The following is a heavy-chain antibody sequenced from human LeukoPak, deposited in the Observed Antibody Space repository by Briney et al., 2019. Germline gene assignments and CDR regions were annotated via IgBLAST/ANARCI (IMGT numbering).Heavy chain of an antibody. V-gene: IGHV3-30*18. Sequence: PGGSLRLSCAASGFTFSSYGMHWVRQAPGKGLEWVAVISYDGSNKYYADSVKGRFTISRDNSKNTLYLQMNSLRAEDTAVYYCAKDRGVAGLAEYFEHWGQGTLVTVTS. CDR3: AKDRGVAGLAEYFEH. CDR2: ISYDGSNK. CDR1: GFTFSSYG. D-gene: IGHD6-19*01. J-gene: IGHJ1*01.